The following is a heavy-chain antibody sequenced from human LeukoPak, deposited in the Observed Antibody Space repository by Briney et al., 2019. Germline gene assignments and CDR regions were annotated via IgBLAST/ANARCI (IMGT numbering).Heavy chain of an antibody. CDR3: AKVGWFGELLPHYNWFDP. CDR1: GFTFSSYG. Sequence: GGSLRLSCAASGFTFSSYGMHWVRQAPGKGLEWVSAISGSGGSTNYADSVKGRFTISRDSSKNTLYLQMNSLRAEDTAVYYCAKVGWFGELLPHYNWFDPWGQGTLVTVSS. D-gene: IGHD3-10*01. CDR2: ISGSGGST. V-gene: IGHV3-23*01. J-gene: IGHJ5*02.